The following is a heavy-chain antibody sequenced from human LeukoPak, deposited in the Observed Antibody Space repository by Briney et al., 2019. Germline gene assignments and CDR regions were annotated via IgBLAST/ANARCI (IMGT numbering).Heavy chain of an antibody. CDR1: GYSFTTYW. CDR2: IYPGDSDT. Sequence: GESLKISCQGSGYSFTTYWIGWVRQMPGKGLECMGIIYPGDSDTRYSPSFQGQVTISADKSINTAYLQWSSLEASDTAMYYCARLTNGYFDYWGQGTLVTVSS. J-gene: IGHJ4*02. D-gene: IGHD2-8*01. CDR3: ARLTNGYFDY. V-gene: IGHV5-51*01.